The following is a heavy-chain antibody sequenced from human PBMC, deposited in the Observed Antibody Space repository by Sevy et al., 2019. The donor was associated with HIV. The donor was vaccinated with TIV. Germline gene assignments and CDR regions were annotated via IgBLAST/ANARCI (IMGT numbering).Heavy chain of an antibody. Sequence: ASVKVSCKASGYTFTSYYMHWVRQAPGQGLEWMGIINPSGGSTSYAQKFQGRVTMTRDTSTSTVYMELSNLRSEDTAVYYCARDPGLLGYCSSTSCYGSYYYYMDVWGKGTTVTVSS. J-gene: IGHJ6*03. CDR1: GYTFTSYY. V-gene: IGHV1-46*03. CDR3: ARDPGLLGYCSSTSCYGSYYYYMDV. D-gene: IGHD2-2*01. CDR2: INPSGGST.